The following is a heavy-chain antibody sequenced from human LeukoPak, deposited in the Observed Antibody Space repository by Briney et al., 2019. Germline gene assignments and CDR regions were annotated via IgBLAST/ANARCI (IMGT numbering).Heavy chain of an antibody. CDR3: VNAITLPD. V-gene: IGHV3-7*01. D-gene: IGHD3-10*01. Sequence: GGSLRLSCTASGIIFKNFWMSWVRQAPGKGLEWVANIKQDGSRQFYVDSVKGRFTISRDNAKNSMYLQMNNLRVEDTAVYYCVNAITLPDWGQGTLVTVSS. CDR2: IKQDGSRQ. J-gene: IGHJ4*02. CDR1: GIIFKNFW.